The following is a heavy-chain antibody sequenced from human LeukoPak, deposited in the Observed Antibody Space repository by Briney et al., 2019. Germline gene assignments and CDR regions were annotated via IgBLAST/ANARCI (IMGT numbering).Heavy chain of an antibody. CDR1: GYSFTSYW. CDR3: ARRAYCSSTSCHAHFDP. D-gene: IGHD2-2*01. J-gene: IGHJ5*02. V-gene: IGHV5-51*01. Sequence: GESLKISCKGSGYSFTSYWIGWVRQMPGKGLEWMGIIYPGDSDTRYSPSFQGQVTISADKSISTAYLQWSSLKASDTAMYYCARRAYCSSTSCHAHFDPWGQGTLVTVSS. CDR2: IYPGDSDT.